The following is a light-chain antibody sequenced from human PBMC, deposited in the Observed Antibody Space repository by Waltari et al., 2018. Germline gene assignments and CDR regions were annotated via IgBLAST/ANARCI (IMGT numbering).Light chain of an antibody. CDR2: EVT. J-gene: IGLJ1*01. CDR1: SSDVGGHNF. V-gene: IGLV2-8*01. Sequence: QSALTQPPSASGSPGQSVTISCTGTSSDVGGHNFVSWYQQHPGKAPKVIIYEVTKRPSGVPDRFSGSKSGNTASLTVSGLQTEDEADYHCCSYAGSDTPYVFGTGTTVTVL. CDR3: CSYAGSDTPYV.